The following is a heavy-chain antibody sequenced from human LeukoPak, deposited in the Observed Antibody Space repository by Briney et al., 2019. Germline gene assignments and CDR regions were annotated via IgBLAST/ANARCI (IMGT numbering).Heavy chain of an antibody. CDR3: ARLDYYDPYYFDY. J-gene: IGHJ4*02. CDR2: IYSGGST. D-gene: IGHD3-22*01. Sequence: AGGSLRLSCAASGFTFSSYAMSWVRQAPGKGLEWVSVIYSGGSTYYADSVKGRFTISRDNSKNTLYLQMNSLRAEDTAVYYCARLDYYDPYYFDYWGQGTLVTVSS. V-gene: IGHV3-66*01. CDR1: GFTFSSYA.